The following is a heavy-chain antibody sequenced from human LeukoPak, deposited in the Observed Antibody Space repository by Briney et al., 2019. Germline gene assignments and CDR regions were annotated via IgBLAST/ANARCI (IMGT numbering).Heavy chain of an antibody. V-gene: IGHV4-59*12. CDR2: IHYGGTT. J-gene: IGHJ3*02. CDR3: ARNRISEVKYCSSTSCYAGGAFDI. Sequence: KTSETLSLTCTVSGGSISGFYWSWIRQPPGKGLEWIGYIHYGGTTSYNPSLKSRVTISVDTSKNQFSLKLSSVTAADTAVYYCARNRISEVKYCSSTSCYAGGAFDIWGQGTMVTVSS. CDR1: GGSISGFY. D-gene: IGHD2-2*01.